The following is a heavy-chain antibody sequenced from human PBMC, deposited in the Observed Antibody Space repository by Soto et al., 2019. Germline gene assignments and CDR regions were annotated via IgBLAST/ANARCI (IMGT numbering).Heavy chain of an antibody. D-gene: IGHD6-19*01. Sequence: QVQLVESGGGVVQPGRSLRLSCAASGFTFSSYAMHWVRQAPGKGLEWVAVISYDGSNKYYADSVKGRFTISRDNSKKLYMQMNSQRAEDTAVYYCVRDKSPYSSGWHNRHFDYWGQGTLVTVSS. CDR3: VRDKSPYSSGWHNRHFDY. V-gene: IGHV3-30-3*01. CDR1: GFTFSSYA. J-gene: IGHJ4*02. CDR2: ISYDGSNK.